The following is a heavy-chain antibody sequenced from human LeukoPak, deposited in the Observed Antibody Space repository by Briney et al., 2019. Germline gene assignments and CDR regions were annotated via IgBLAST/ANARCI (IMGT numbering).Heavy chain of an antibody. CDR1: GFTFDDYA. CDR3: AKVNCSSTSCYYLAAYAFDI. CDR2: ISWNSGSI. D-gene: IGHD2-2*01. V-gene: IGHV3-9*01. J-gene: IGHJ3*02. Sequence: GRSLRLSCAASGFTFDDYAMHWVRQAPGKGLEWVSGISWNSGSIGYADSVKGRFTISRDNAKNSLYLQMNSLRAEDTALYYCAKVNCSSTSCYYLAAYAFDIWGQGTMVTVSS.